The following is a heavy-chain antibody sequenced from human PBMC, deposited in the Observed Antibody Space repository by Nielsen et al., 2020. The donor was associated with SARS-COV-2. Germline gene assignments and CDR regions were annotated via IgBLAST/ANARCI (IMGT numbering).Heavy chain of an antibody. V-gene: IGHV3-66*01. CDR2: IYSGGST. Sequence: GGSLRLSCAASGFTVSSNYMSWVRRAPGKGLEWVSVIYSGGSTYYADSVKGRFTISRDNSKNTLYLQMNSLRAEDTAVYYCAREDYHYYDSMWGQGTLVTVSS. CDR1: GFTVSSNY. CDR3: AREDYHYYDSM. J-gene: IGHJ4*02. D-gene: IGHD3-22*01.